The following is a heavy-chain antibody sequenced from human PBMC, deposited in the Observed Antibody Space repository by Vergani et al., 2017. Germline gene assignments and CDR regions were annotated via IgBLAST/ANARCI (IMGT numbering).Heavy chain of an antibody. CDR2: ISAYNGNT. CDR1: GYTFTSYG. D-gene: IGHD3-3*01. Sequence: QVQLVQSGAEVKKPGASVKVSCKASGYTFTSYGISWVRQAPGQGLEWMGWISAYNGNTNYAQKLQGRVTMTTDTSTSTAYMELRSLRSDDTAVYYCARDLSPYYDFWSGYYSFDYWGQGTLVTVSS. J-gene: IGHJ4*02. V-gene: IGHV1-18*01. CDR3: ARDLSPYYDFWSGYYSFDY.